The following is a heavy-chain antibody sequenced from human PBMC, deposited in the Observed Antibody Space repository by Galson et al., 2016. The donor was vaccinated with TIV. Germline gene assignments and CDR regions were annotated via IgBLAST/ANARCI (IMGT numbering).Heavy chain of an antibody. CDR1: GYTFTDYA. J-gene: IGHJ2*01. CDR2: INTYNGDT. Sequence: SVKVSCKASGYTFTDYAISWVRQAPGQGLEWMGWINTYNGDTNFAQKFQGRVTMTTETSTSTVYMDLRNLRSDDTAVYYCARSGYIHGLVGLTSSFWYLDIWGRGTLVTVSS. CDR3: ARSGYIHGLVGLTSSFWYLDI. V-gene: IGHV1-18*01. D-gene: IGHD5-18*01.